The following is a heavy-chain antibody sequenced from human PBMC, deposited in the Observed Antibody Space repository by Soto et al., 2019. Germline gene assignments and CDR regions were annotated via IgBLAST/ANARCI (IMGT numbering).Heavy chain of an antibody. D-gene: IGHD3-10*01. Sequence: EVQLVESGGGLVQPGGSLRLSCAASGFTVSSNYMSWVRQAPGKGLEWVSVIYSGGSTYYADSVKGRFTISRDNSKNTLYLQMNSLRAEATAVYYCARDQGIMVRGLRSYGMDVWGQGTTVTVSS. J-gene: IGHJ6*02. CDR3: ARDQGIMVRGLRSYGMDV. V-gene: IGHV3-66*01. CDR1: GFTVSSNY. CDR2: IYSGGST.